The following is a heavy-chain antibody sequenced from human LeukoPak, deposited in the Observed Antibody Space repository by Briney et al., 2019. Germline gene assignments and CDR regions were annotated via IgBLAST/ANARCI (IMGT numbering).Heavy chain of an antibody. CDR3: ARDRKSGYSGYAFDC. D-gene: IGHD5-12*01. Sequence: PGGSLRLSCAASGFIFSSYSMNWVRQAPEKGLEWVSSISTSSSYIYYADSVKGRFTISRDNAKNSLYLQMNSLRAEDTAVYYCARDRKSGYSGYAFDCWGQGTLVTVSS. V-gene: IGHV3-21*01. CDR2: ISTSSSYI. J-gene: IGHJ4*02. CDR1: GFIFSSYS.